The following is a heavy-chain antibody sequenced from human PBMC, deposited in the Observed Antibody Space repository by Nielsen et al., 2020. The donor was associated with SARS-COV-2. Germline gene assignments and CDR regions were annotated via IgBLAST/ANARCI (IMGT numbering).Heavy chain of an antibody. D-gene: IGHD3-22*01. CDR3: AREGDFYYDSRGYYRLD. CDR2: VSGSTDYT. CDR1: GFKFSSFA. Sequence: GGSLRLSCAASGFKFSSFAMSWVRQAPGKGPEWVSAVSGSTDYTYYADSVKGRFTISRDNAKNSLYLQMNSLRAEDTAVYYCAREGDFYYDSRGYYRLDWGQGTLVTVSS. V-gene: IGHV3-21*01. J-gene: IGHJ4*02.